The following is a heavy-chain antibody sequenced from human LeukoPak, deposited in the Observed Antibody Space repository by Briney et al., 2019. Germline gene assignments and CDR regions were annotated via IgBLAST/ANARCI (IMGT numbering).Heavy chain of an antibody. CDR2: INAGNGDT. CDR3: ARDLFYLDY. V-gene: IGHV1/OR15-3*02. Sequence: ASVKLSRKACGHSFTVYYVHWARHAPGQGLEWMGWINAGNGDTRYSQNFQGRVTITRDTSASTAYMELSSLRSEDTAVYYCARDLFYLDYWGQGTLVTVSS. J-gene: IGHJ4*02. CDR1: GHSFTVYY.